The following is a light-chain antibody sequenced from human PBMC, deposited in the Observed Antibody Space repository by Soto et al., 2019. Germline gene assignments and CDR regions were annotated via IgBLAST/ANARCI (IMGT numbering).Light chain of an antibody. CDR3: SSYTTTSTII. J-gene: IGLJ2*01. CDR2: QVS. V-gene: IGLV2-14*01. Sequence: QSVLTQPASVSGSPGQSITISCTGTSSDVGGYNYVSWYQQYPGKPPILMISQVSDRPSGVSYRFSGSKSGNTASLTISGLQAEDEADYYCSSYTTTSTIIFGGGTKVTVL. CDR1: SSDVGGYNY.